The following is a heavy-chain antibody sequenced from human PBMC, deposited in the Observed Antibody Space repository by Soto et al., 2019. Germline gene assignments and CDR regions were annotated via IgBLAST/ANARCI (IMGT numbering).Heavy chain of an antibody. CDR3: ARGRQRGSGSYRDYFDY. J-gene: IGHJ4*01. CDR2: INHSGST. CDR1: GGSFSGYY. V-gene: IGHV4-34*01. D-gene: IGHD3-10*01. Sequence: SETLSLTCAIYGGSFSGYYWSWIRQPPGKGLEWIGEINHSGSTNYNPSLKSRVTISVDTSKNQFSLNLSSVTAADTAVYYCARGRQRGSGSYRDYFDYWRHVSLVTVSS.